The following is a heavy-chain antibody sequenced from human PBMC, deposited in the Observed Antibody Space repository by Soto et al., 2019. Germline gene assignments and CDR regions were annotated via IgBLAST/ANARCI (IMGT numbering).Heavy chain of an antibody. CDR3: AAELYSGGRCCSFDI. D-gene: IGHD2-15*01. Sequence: ASVKVSCKTSGIIFSNSAVQWVRQARGQRLEWLGYIIIAGGGTKYSQNLQGKITITRDISTNTAYMELSSLRSEDTAIYYCAAELYSGGRCCSFDIWGQGTMVTVSS. CDR2: IIIAGGGT. J-gene: IGHJ3*02. V-gene: IGHV1-58*01. CDR1: GIIFSNSA.